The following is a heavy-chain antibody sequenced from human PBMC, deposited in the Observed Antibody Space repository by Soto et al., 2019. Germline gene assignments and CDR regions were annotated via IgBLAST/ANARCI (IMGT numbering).Heavy chain of an antibody. D-gene: IGHD4-17*01. Sequence: SETLSLTCTVSGGSVTNSSYYWGWIRQSPGKGLEWIGSVYYRGRSYSKSSVKSRVTISVDTSKNRFSLSLNSVTASDTAVYFCVSQRTTVPTQAYFDYCGPGALVTVSS. CDR1: GGSVTNSSYY. CDR2: VYYRGRS. CDR3: VSQRTTVPTQAYFDY. J-gene: IGHJ4*02. V-gene: IGHV4-39*01.